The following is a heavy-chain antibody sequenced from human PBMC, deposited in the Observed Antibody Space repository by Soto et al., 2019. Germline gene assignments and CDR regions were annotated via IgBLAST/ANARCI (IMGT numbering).Heavy chain of an antibody. CDR2: VYDTDGT. CDR3: ASWRLREHAYDI. J-gene: IGHJ3*02. V-gene: IGHV3-53*01. Sequence: DVQLVESGGGLIQPGGSLRLSFEAFGLTVSGKKYMAWVRQAPGKGLEWVSGVYDTDGTYYADSVKGRFTSSRDSSKTIVYLQMNSLRPDDTAVYYCASWRLREHAYDIWGLGTTVTVSS. CDR1: GLTVSGKKY. D-gene: IGHD4-17*01.